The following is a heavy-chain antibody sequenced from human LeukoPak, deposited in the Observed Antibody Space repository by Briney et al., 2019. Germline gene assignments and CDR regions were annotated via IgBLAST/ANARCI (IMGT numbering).Heavy chain of an antibody. CDR2: ISSSGGST. Sequence: GGSLRLSCAASGFTFSSHAMSWVRQAPGKGLEWVSAISSSGGSTYYADSVKGRFTISRDNSKNTLYLQMNSLRADDTGVYYCARGGSLSDWGQGTVVTVSS. D-gene: IGHD3-10*01. CDR1: GFTFSSHA. CDR3: ARGGSLSD. J-gene: IGHJ4*02. V-gene: IGHV3-23*01.